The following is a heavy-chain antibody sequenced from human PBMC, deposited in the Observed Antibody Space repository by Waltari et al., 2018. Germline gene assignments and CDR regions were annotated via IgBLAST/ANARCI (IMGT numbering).Heavy chain of an antibody. CDR3: ARGLADPFPGM. D-gene: IGHD3-9*01. Sequence: QVQRVQSGAEVKKPGSSVKACCKATGGTFSSYPISWWRQAPGQGLEWMGGIIPIFGTANYAQKFQGRVTITADESTSTAYMELSNLRSEDTAVYYCARGLADPFPGMWGQGTMVTVSS. CDR2: IIPIFGTA. J-gene: IGHJ3*01. CDR1: GGTFSSYP. V-gene: IGHV1-69*01.